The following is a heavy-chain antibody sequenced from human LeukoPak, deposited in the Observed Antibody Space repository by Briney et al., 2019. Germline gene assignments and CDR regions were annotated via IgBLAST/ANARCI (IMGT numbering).Heavy chain of an antibody. D-gene: IGHD3-9*01. CDR1: GFTFSSYG. V-gene: IGHV3-30*02. CDR3: AKDWITDWSNYFDP. J-gene: IGHJ5*02. Sequence: PPGESLKISCAASGFTFSSYGMHWVRHVPGKGLEWVAFMRYGESDTYYTDSVKGRFAISRDNSKNTLYLQMNSLRAEDTAIYYCAKDWITDWSNYFDPWGQGTLVTVSS. CDR2: MRYGESDT.